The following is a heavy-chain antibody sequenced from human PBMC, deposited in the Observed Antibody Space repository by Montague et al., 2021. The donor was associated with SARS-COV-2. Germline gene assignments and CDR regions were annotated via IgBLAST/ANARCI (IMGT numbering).Heavy chain of an antibody. V-gene: IGHV6-1*01. J-gene: IGHJ6*02. CDR3: TSGREGNYNVMDV. D-gene: IGHD1-1*01. CDR2: TYYRSKWYN. Sequence: CAISGDSVAGNSATWNWVRHSPSRDLEWLGRTYYRSKWYNDYAVSVRGRVTINPDTSKNQFSLQLNSVTPEDTAIYYCTSGREGNYNVMDVWGQGTTVTVYS. CDR1: GDSVAGNSAT.